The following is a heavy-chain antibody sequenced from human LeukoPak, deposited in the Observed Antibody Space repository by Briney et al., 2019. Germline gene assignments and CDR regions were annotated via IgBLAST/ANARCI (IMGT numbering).Heavy chain of an antibody. D-gene: IGHD3-10*01. J-gene: IGHJ4*02. CDR2: IYYSGST. CDR3: ASPGTDGSGRVIYY. Sequence: PSETLSLTCTVSGGSISSSSYYWGWIRQPPGKGLEWIGSIYYSGSTYYNPSLTSRVTISVDTSKNQFSLKLSSVTAADTAVYYCASPGTDGSGRVIYYWGQGTLVTASS. V-gene: IGHV4-39*01. CDR1: GGSISSSSYY.